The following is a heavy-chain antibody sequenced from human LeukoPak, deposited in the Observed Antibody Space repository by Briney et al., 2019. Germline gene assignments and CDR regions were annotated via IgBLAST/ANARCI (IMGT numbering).Heavy chain of an antibody. V-gene: IGHV3-48*01. J-gene: IGHJ4*02. CDR3: ARDGGYDYGDYCFDY. CDR1: GFTFSSYS. Sequence: GRSLRLSCAASGFTFSSYSMNWVRQAQGKGLEWVSYISSSSSTIYYADSVKGRFTISRDNAKNSLYLQMNSLRAEDTAVYYCARDGGYDYGDYCFDYWGQGTLVTVSS. D-gene: IGHD4-17*01. CDR2: ISSSSSTI.